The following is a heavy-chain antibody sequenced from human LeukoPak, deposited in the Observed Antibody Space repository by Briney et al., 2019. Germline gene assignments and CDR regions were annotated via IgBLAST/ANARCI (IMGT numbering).Heavy chain of an antibody. V-gene: IGHV4-30-2*01. CDR2: IYHSGST. J-gene: IGHJ5*02. CDR1: GGSISSGGYS. D-gene: IGHD2-2*01. Sequence: SETLSLTCAVSGGSISSGGYSWSWIRQPPGKGLEWIGYIYHSGSTYYNPSLKSRVTISVDTSKNQFSLKLSSVTAADTAVYYCARRSCSRTSCSPEREDWFDPWGQGTLVTVSS. CDR3: ARRSCSRTSCSPEREDWFDP.